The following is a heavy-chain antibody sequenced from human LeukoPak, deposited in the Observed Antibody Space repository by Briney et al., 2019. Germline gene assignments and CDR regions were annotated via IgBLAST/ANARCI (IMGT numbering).Heavy chain of an antibody. J-gene: IGHJ4*02. CDR2: ISSSSSYI. V-gene: IGHV3-21*01. CDR3: ARDRSFDY. D-gene: IGHD3-16*02. Sequence: PGGPLRLSCAASGFTFSSYSMNWVRQAPGKGLEWVSSISSSSSYIYYADSVKGRFTISRNNAKNSLYLQMNSLRAEDTAVHYCARDRSFDYWGQGTLVTVSS. CDR1: GFTFSSYS.